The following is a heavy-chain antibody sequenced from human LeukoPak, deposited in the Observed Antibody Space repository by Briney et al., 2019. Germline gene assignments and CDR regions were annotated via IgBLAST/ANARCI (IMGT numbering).Heavy chain of an antibody. CDR2: ISYDGSNK. J-gene: IGHJ4*02. CDR3: ARAEGITMVRGVIIPPDY. Sequence: GGSLRLSCAASGFTFSSYATHWVRQAPGKGLEWVAVISYDGSNKYYADSVKGRFTISRDNSKNTLYLQMNSLRAEDTAVYYCARAEGITMVRGVIIPPDYWGQGTLVTVS. CDR1: GFTFSSYA. D-gene: IGHD3-10*01. V-gene: IGHV3-30-3*01.